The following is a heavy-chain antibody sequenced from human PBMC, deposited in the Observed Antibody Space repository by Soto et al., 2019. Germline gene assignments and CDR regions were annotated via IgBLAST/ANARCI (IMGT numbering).Heavy chain of an antibody. V-gene: IGHV4-31*03. CDR1: GGSISSGGYY. CDR3: ARDESTTDACDF. CDR2: IFYSGTT. Sequence: SEALSLTCTVSGGSISSGGYYWSWIHQNPGKGLEWIGYIFYSGTTNYNPSLKSRLTISVDTSKNQFSLKLKSLTAADTAVYYCARDESTTDACDFLGKETVVIGSS. D-gene: IGHD4-17*01. J-gene: IGHJ3*01.